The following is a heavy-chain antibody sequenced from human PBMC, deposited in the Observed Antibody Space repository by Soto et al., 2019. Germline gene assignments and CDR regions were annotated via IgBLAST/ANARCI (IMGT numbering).Heavy chain of an antibody. V-gene: IGHV3-33*01. CDR3: VRGDNWNDEASDY. CDR2: IWSDGNNR. J-gene: IGHJ4*02. Sequence: QVQLVESGGGVVQPGRSLRLSCAASGFMFSNHGMHWVRQAPGKGLEWVAVIWSDGNNRYYADSVKGRFTISRDNSKKTVYVQMKSLRAEDTAVYYCVRGDNWNDEASDYWGQGTLVTVSS. CDR1: GFMFSNHG. D-gene: IGHD1-1*01.